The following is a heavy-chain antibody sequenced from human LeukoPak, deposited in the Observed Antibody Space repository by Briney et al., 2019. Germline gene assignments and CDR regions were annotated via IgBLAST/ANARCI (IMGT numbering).Heavy chain of an antibody. Sequence: ASVKVSCKASGYTFNSYYMHWVRQAPGQGLEWMGIINPRGGRTSFAQKFQGRVTMTRDMSTSTVYMEMRSLRSEDTAVYYCARGYASGSYVYWGQGTLVTVSS. CDR2: INPRGGRT. J-gene: IGHJ4*02. V-gene: IGHV1-46*02. CDR3: ARGYASGSYVY. D-gene: IGHD3-16*01. CDR1: GYTFNSYY.